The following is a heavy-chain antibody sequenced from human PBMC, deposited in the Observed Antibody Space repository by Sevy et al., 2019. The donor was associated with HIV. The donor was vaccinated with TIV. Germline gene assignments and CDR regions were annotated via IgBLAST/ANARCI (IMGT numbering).Heavy chain of an antibody. CDR1: GYTFTGYY. D-gene: IGHD2-2*01. Sequence: ASVKVSCKASGYTFTGYYMHWVRQAPGQGLEWMGWINPNSGGTNYAQKFQDRVTMTRDTSISTAYMELSRLRSDDTAVYYCAIEFDSKGGYCSSTSCRIGLPGNYYYYGMDVWGQGTTVTVSS. J-gene: IGHJ6*02. V-gene: IGHV1-2*02. CDR2: INPNSGGT. CDR3: AIEFDSKGGYCSSTSCRIGLPGNYYYYGMDV.